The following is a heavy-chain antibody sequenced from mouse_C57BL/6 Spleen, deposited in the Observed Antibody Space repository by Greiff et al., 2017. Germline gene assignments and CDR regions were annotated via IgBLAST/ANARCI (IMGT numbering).Heavy chain of an antibody. J-gene: IGHJ2*01. Sequence: VKLVESGPGLVAPSQSLSITCTVSGFSLTSYAISWVRPPPGKGLEWLGVIWTGGGTNYNSALKSRLSISKDNSKSQVFLKMNSLQTDDTARYYCARKTYYDSHYFDYWGQGTTLTVSS. CDR1: GFSLTSYA. V-gene: IGHV2-9-1*01. D-gene: IGHD2-4*01. CDR2: IWTGGGT. CDR3: ARKTYYDSHYFDY.